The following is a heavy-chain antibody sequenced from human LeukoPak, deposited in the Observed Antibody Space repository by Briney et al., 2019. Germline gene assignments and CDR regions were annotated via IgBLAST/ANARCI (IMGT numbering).Heavy chain of an antibody. CDR2: IIPIFGTA. J-gene: IGHJ6*03. CDR1: GGTFSSYA. D-gene: IGHD4-23*01. Sequence: SVKVSCKASGGTFSSYAISWVRQAPGQGLEWMGGIIPIFGTANYAQKFQGRVTITTDESTSTAYMELSSLRSEDTAVYYCARDSDYGGHYYYYYMGVWGKGTTVTVSS. V-gene: IGHV1-69*05. CDR3: ARDSDYGGHYYYYYMGV.